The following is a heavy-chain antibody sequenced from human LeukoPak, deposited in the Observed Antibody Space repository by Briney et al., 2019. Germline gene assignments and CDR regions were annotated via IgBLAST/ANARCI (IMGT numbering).Heavy chain of an antibody. CDR2: ICSSSSTM. D-gene: IGHD6-19*01. Sequence: PGGSLRLSCAASGFTFSSYRMNWVRQAPGKGLEWVSNICSSSSTMYYADSVKGRFTIYRDNAKSSLYLQMNSLRAEDTAVYYCARDEYSSDWSYISSYYMDVWGKGTTVTVSS. J-gene: IGHJ6*03. CDR3: ARDEYSSDWSYISSYYMDV. CDR1: GFTFSSYR. V-gene: IGHV3-48*01.